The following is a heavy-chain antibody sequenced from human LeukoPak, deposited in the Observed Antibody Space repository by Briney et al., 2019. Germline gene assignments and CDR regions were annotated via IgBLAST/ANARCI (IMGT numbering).Heavy chain of an antibody. Sequence: GGSLRLSCAASGFTFSSYSMNWVRQAPGKGLEWVSYISSSGSTIYYADSVKGRFTISRDNAKNSLYLQMNSLRAEDTAVYYCARALGFYCSSTSCYKGAIDYWGQGTLVTVSS. CDR1: GFTFSSYS. D-gene: IGHD2-2*02. V-gene: IGHV3-48*04. CDR2: ISSSGSTI. CDR3: ARALGFYCSSTSCYKGAIDY. J-gene: IGHJ4*02.